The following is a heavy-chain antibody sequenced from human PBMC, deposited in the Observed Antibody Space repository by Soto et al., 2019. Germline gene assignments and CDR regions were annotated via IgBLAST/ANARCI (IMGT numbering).Heavy chain of an antibody. D-gene: IGHD3-22*01. CDR1: GFTFYNYA. V-gene: IGHV3-23*01. Sequence: CEASGFTFYNYAMAWVRQAPGRGLEWVSCITSSGGTFYVVAVIGRFTISRDNFENKLYLHMNSLRAEDTAVYYCAKGESSVSASYFDPWGQGTLVTVSS. CDR2: ITSSGGT. CDR3: AKGESSVSASYFDP. J-gene: IGHJ5*02.